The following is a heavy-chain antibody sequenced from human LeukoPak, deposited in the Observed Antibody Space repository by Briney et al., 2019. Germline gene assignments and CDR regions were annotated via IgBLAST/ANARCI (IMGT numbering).Heavy chain of an antibody. CDR1: GFTFSSYA. CDR3: VREERGLAIDY. J-gene: IGHJ4*02. CDR2: ISSNGGST. Sequence: GGSLRLSCAASGFTFSSYAMHWVRQAPGKGLEYVSAISSNGGSTYYANSVKGRFTISRDNSKNTLYLQMGSLRAEDMAVYYCVREERGLAIDYWGQGTLVTVSS. D-gene: IGHD5-12*01. V-gene: IGHV3-64*01.